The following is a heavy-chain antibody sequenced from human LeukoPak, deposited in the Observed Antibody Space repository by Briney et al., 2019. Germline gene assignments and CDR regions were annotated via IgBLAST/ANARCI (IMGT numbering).Heavy chain of an antibody. V-gene: IGHV4-34*01. CDR2: ISHSGST. Sequence: PSETLSLTRAVYGGSFSGYYWSWIRQPPGKGREWSGEISHSGSTKYNPSLKSRVTTSVATSKNQFSLQLSSVPAADTAVYYCARNRETVVVPARTNFDYWGQGNLVTVSS. CDR1: GGSFSGYY. J-gene: IGHJ4*02. CDR3: ARNRETVVVPARTNFDY. D-gene: IGHD2-2*01.